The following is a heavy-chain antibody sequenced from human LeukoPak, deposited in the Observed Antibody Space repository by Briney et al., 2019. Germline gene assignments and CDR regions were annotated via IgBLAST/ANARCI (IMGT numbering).Heavy chain of an antibody. CDR2: ISGSGGST. Sequence: GGSLRLSCAASGFTFRSYAMSWVRQAPGKGLEWVSAISGSGGSTEYADSGKGRFTISRDNSKTTLYLQMNSLRAEDTAVYYCAKVDAMVVVVAAQGFDYWGQGTLVTVSS. D-gene: IGHD2-15*01. CDR1: GFTFRSYA. V-gene: IGHV3-23*01. J-gene: IGHJ4*02. CDR3: AKVDAMVVVVAAQGFDY.